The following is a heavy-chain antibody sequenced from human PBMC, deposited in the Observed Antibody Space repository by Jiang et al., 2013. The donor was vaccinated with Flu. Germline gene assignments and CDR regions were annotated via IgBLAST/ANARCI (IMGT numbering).Heavy chain of an antibody. CDR2: ISSGSSYI. CDR1: GFTFSYYS. D-gene: IGHD3-22*01. Sequence: VQLVESGGGLVKPGGSLRLSCAASGFTFSYYSMNWVRQAPGKGLEWVSSISSGSSYIDYADSVKGRFTISRDNAKNSLYLQMNSLRAEDTAVYYCARDRRDYYDDTGYLNDAFDIWGQGTMVTVSS. J-gene: IGHJ3*02. V-gene: IGHV3-21*01. CDR3: ARDRRDYYDDTGYLNDAFDI.